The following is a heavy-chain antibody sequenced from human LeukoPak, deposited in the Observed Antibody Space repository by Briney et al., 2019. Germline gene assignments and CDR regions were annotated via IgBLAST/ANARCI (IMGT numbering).Heavy chain of an antibody. CDR2: IYFSETT. Sequence: SQTLSLTCTVSGRFSSDTTYYWAWIRQPPGKGLEWIGSIYFSETTYNPSLKSRITISADTSKKHFSLKLSSVTAADTAVYYCASPSKLVISRGGFDIWGQGTMVTVSA. V-gene: IGHV4-39*02. J-gene: IGHJ3*02. D-gene: IGHD3-22*01. CDR3: ASPSKLVISRGGFDI. CDR1: GRFSSDTTYY.